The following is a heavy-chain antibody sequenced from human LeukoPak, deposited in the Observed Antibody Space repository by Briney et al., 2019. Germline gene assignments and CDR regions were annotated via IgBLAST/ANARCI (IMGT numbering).Heavy chain of an antibody. CDR2: ISGSGGST. CDR3: AKDLHSSGWPNWFDP. V-gene: IGHV3-23*01. D-gene: IGHD6-19*01. J-gene: IGHJ5*02. CDR1: GFTFSSYA. Sequence: PGGSLRLPCAASGFTFSSYAMSWVRQAPGKGLEWVSAISGSGGSTYYADSVKGRFTISRDNSKNTLYLQMNSLRAEDTAVYYCAKDLHSSGWPNWFDPWGQGTLVTVSS.